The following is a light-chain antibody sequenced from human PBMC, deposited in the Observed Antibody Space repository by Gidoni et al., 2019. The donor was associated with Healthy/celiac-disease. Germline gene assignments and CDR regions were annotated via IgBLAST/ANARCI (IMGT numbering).Light chain of an antibody. V-gene: IGKV4-1*01. J-gene: IGKJ1*01. CDR3: QQYYSTPRT. CDR2: WAS. CDR1: QSVLYSSNNKNY. Sequence: DIVMTQSPDSLAVSLGERATINCKSSQSVLYSSNNKNYLAWYQQKPGQPPKLLIYWASTRESGVPDRFSGSGSGTDLTLTISSLQAEDVAVYYCQQYYSTPRTFXQXTKVEIK.